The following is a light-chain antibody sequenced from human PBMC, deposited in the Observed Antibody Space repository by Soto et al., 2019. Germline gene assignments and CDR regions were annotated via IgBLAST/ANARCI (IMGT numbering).Light chain of an antibody. Sequence: DIQMTQSPSTLSASVGDGVTITCRASQRISTWLAWYQQKPGKAPKLLIYKASSLESGVPSRFSGSRSGPDFTLTISSLQPEDFATYYCQQSYSSPPTFGQGTKVDIK. CDR3: QQSYSSPPT. CDR2: KAS. J-gene: IGKJ1*01. CDR1: QRISTW. V-gene: IGKV1-5*03.